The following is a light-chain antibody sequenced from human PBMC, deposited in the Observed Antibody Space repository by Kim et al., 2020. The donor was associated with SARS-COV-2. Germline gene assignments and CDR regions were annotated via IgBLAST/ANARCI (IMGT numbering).Light chain of an antibody. CDR3: QVWERTTTV. V-gene: IGLV3-1*01. J-gene: IGLJ2*01. CDR1: RLGNKY. CDR2: KDE. Sequence: VSQGQTARITCAGDRLGNKYVCGDQKKPGQTPVVVMYKDERRPSGIPERFSGANYGNTATLTISGTQDMEEADYYCQVWERTTTVFGGGTQLTVL.